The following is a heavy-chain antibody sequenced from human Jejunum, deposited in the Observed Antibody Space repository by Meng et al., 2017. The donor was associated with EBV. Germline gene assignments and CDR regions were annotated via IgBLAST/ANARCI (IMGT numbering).Heavy chain of an antibody. CDR2: ISHSGSA. Sequence: VRRLQSGPGLLKPLGTPSPTFAVSGGAISSGYWWSWVRQPPGKGLEWIGEISHSGSAGYNPSLKSRVTITVDKSKNQFSLNLNSVTAPDTAVYYCAGASGNNYEGFDYWGQGTLVTVSS. CDR3: AGASGNNYEGFDY. V-gene: IGHV4-4*02. CDR1: GGAISSGYW. J-gene: IGHJ4*02. D-gene: IGHD1/OR15-1a*01.